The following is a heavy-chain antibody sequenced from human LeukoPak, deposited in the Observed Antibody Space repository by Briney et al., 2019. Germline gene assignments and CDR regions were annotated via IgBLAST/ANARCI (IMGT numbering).Heavy chain of an antibody. CDR2: ISSNGGST. Sequence: GGSLRLSCAASGFTFSSYAMHWVRQAPGKGLEYVSAISSNGGSTYYANSVKGRFTISRDNSKNTLYLQMGSLRAEDMAVYYCAGDGDTAMVPFDYWGQGTLVTVSS. CDR1: GFTFSSYA. D-gene: IGHD5-18*01. V-gene: IGHV3-64*01. CDR3: AGDGDTAMVPFDY. J-gene: IGHJ4*02.